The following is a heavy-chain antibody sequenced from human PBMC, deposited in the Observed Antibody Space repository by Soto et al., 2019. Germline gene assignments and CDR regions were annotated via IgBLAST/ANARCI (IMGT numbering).Heavy chain of an antibody. CDR3: AKVYSTDIHVIVPSYGSDI. D-gene: IGHD2-21*01. J-gene: IGHJ6*02. CDR2: ISGNGRTT. CDR1: RFVFSSYA. Sequence: PGGSLRLSCVGSRFVFSSYAMSWVRQTPGKGLAWVAGISGNGRTTDYAAPVKGRFTISRDNSKNTLYLQMNSLRVEDTAVYYCAKVYSTDIHVIVPSYGSDIWGPGGTVTGSS. V-gene: IGHV3-23*01.